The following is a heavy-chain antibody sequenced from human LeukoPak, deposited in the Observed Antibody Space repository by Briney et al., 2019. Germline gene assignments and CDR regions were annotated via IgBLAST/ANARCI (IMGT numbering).Heavy chain of an antibody. J-gene: IGHJ4*02. CDR3: TTGIDDGGGY. V-gene: IGHV3-15*06. Sequence: SCKASGYTFTSYGISWVRQAPGQGLEWVGRIKNKNEGGASHYAASVKARFSISRDDSRTTLFLQMNSLKIEDTGVYYCTTGIDDGGGYWGQGTQVTVSS. D-gene: IGHD3-10*01. CDR2: IKNKNEGGAS. CDR1: GYTFTSYG.